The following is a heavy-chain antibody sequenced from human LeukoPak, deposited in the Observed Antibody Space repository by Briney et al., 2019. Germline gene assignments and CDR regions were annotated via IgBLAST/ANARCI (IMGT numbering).Heavy chain of an antibody. D-gene: IGHD1-1*01. Sequence: GSLRLSCAASGFTFSSYDMHWIRQAPGKGLDWVAFIRYDESDKYYADSVKGRFTISRDNSKNTLFLQMNNLRPEDTAVYYCAKSQLGWGQGTLVTVSS. CDR2: IRYDESDK. CDR3: AKSQLG. V-gene: IGHV3-30*02. J-gene: IGHJ4*02. CDR1: GFTFSSYD.